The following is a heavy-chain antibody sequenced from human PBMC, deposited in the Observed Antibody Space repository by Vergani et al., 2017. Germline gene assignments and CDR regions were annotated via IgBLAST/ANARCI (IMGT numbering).Heavy chain of an antibody. D-gene: IGHD3-22*01. CDR1: GFTFSSYG. CDR2: ISYDGSNK. Sequence: QVQLVESGGGVVQPGRSLRLSCAASGFTFSSYGMHWVRQAPGKGLEWVAVISYDGSNKYYADSVKGRFTISRDNSKNTRYLQMNSLRAEDTAVYYCAKDAYYDSYAFDIWGQGTMVTVSS. J-gene: IGHJ3*02. V-gene: IGHV3-30*18. CDR3: AKDAYYDSYAFDI.